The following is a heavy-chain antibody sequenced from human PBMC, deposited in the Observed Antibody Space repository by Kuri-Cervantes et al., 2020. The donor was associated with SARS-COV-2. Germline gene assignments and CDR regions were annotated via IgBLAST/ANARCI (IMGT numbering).Heavy chain of an antibody. Sequence: GESLKISCTGCGYRFTSYWISWVRQMPGKGLEWMGRIDPSDSYTNYSPSFQGHVTISADKSISTAYLQWSSLKASDTAMYYCARQGWELFQWSNDFDYWGQGTLVTVSS. CDR2: IDPSDSYT. D-gene: IGHD1-26*01. CDR3: ARQGWELFQWSNDFDY. V-gene: IGHV5-10-1*01. J-gene: IGHJ4*02. CDR1: GYRFTSYW.